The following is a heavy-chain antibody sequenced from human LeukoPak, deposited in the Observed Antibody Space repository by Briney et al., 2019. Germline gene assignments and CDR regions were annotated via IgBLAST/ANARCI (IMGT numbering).Heavy chain of an antibody. CDR3: AIAGEGDGGIDY. D-gene: IGHD3-10*01. V-gene: IGHV4-34*01. Sequence: KPSETLSLTCAVYGGSFSGYYWSWIRQPPGKGLEWIGEINHSGSTNYNPSLKSRVTISVDTSKSQFSLKLSSVTAADTAVYYCAIAGEGDGGIDYWGQGTLVTVSS. CDR2: INHSGST. J-gene: IGHJ4*02. CDR1: GGSFSGYY.